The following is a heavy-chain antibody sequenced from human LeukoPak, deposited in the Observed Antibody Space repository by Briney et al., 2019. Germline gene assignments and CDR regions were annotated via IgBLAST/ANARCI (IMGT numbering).Heavy chain of an antibody. CDR1: GGAIRSYY. CDR3: ARDPKTYEILTGSYYYYGMDV. Sequence: SETLSLTCTVSGGAIRSYYWSWIRQPPGKGLEWIGYIYYSGGTTYNPSLKSRVTISVDTSKKQFSLTLSSVTAAHTAVYYCARDPKTYEILTGSYYYYGMDVWGKGTTVTVSS. D-gene: IGHD3-9*01. CDR2: IYYSGGT. J-gene: IGHJ6*04. V-gene: IGHV4-59*01.